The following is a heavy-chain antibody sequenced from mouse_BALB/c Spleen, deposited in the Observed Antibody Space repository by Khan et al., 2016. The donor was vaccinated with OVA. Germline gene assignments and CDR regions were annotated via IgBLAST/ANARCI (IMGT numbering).Heavy chain of an antibody. V-gene: IGHV2-9*02. Sequence: QVQLKESGPGLVAPSQSLSITCTVSGFSLTSYGVRWVRQPLGRGLVWLGVIWAGGGTNYNSPLMSRLSFSKDNSKSHDFLQMISLQTADTAMYYCARLEDIWGQGTTLTVSS. CDR1: GFSLTSYG. CDR2: IWAGGGT. J-gene: IGHJ2*01. CDR3: ARLEDI. D-gene: IGHD1-3*01.